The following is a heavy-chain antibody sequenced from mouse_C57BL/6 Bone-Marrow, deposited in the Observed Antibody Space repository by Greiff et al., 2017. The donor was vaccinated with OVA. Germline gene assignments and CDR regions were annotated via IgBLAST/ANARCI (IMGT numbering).Heavy chain of an antibody. Sequence: EVMLVESGGDLVKPGGSLKLSCAASGFTFSSYGMSWVRQTPDKRLEWVAPISSGGSYTYYPDSVKGRFTISRDNAKNTLYLQMSSLKSEDTAMYYCARWLGRPGFAYWGQGTLVTVSA. CDR1: GFTFSSYG. J-gene: IGHJ3*01. CDR2: ISSGGSYT. D-gene: IGHD4-1*01. V-gene: IGHV5-6*01. CDR3: ARWLGRPGFAY.